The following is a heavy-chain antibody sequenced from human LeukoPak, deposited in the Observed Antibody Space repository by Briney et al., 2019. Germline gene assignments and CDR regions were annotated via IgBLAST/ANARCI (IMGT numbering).Heavy chain of an antibody. Sequence: SETLSLTCTVSGGSINSYYWTWIRQPPGKGLEWIGYIYHSGSTNYNPFLKSRVTISVDTSKNQVSLKLGSVTVADTAMYFCARDSYLDTSGSFADYFDSWGQGTLVTVSS. V-gene: IGHV4-59*01. CDR1: GGSINSYY. CDR2: IYHSGST. D-gene: IGHD3-22*01. J-gene: IGHJ4*02. CDR3: ARDSYLDTSGSFADYFDS.